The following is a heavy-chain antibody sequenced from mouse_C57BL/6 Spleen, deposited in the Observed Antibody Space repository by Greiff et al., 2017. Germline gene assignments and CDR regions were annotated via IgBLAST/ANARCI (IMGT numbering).Heavy chain of an antibody. CDR3: ARQGTDWYFDV. CDR2: ISNGGGST. V-gene: IGHV5-12*01. CDR1: GFTFSDYY. Sequence: EVKVEESGGGLVQPGGSLKLSCAASGFTFSDYYMYWVRQTPEKRLEWVAYISNGGGSTYYPDTVKGRFTISRDNAKNTLYLQMSRLKSEDTAMYYCARQGTDWYFDVWGTGTTVTVSS. D-gene: IGHD4-1*01. J-gene: IGHJ1*03.